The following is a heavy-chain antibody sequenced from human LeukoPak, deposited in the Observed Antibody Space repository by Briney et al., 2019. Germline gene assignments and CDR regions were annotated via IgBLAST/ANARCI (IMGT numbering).Heavy chain of an antibody. V-gene: IGHV4-59*01. D-gene: IGHD3-3*01. CDR1: GGSISSYY. CDR3: ASRSSIWSGYQDTLYYFVS. J-gene: IGHJ4*02. Sequence: PSETLSLTCTVSGGSISSYYWSWVRQPPGKRLEWFGHIYYSWSTNHNPSLKSRVTISVDTSKNQFSLKLISVTAADTAVYYCASRSSIWSGYQDTLYYFVSWGQGTLVTVSS. CDR2: IYYSWST.